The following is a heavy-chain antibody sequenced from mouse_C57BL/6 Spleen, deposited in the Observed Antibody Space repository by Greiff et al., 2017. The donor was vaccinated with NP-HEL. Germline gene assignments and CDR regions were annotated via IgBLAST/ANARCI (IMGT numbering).Heavy chain of an antibody. V-gene: IGHV5-17*01. J-gene: IGHJ2*01. CDR2: ISSGSSTI. CDR1: GFTFSDYG. CDR3: ARIDDYGY. Sequence: EVQLVESGGGLVKPGGSLKLSCAASGFTFSDYGMHWVRQAPEKGLEWVAYISSGSSTIYYADTVKGRFTISRDNAKNTLFLQMTSLRSEDTAMYYCARIDDYGYWGQGTTLTVSS. D-gene: IGHD2-4*01.